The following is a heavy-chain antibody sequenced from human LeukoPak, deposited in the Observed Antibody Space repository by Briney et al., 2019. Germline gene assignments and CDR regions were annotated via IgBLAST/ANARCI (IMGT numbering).Heavy chain of an antibody. CDR3: ATGIGFLEWLSAFDI. D-gene: IGHD3-3*01. J-gene: IGHJ3*02. CDR2: IIPIFGTA. V-gene: IGHV1-69*05. Sequence: SVKVSCKASGGTSSSYAISWVRQAPGQGLEWMGGIIPIFGTANYAQKFQGRVTITTDESTSTAYMELSSLRSEDTAVYYCATGIGFLEWLSAFDIWGQGTMVTVSS. CDR1: GGTSSSYA.